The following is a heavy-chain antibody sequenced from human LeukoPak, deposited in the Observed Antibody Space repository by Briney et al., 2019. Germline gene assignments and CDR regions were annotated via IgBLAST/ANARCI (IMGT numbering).Heavy chain of an antibody. Sequence: GGSLRLSCAASGFTFDDYGMSWVRQAPGKGLEWVSGINWNGGSIGYADSVKGRFTISRDNAKNSLYLQMNSLRAEDTALYYCARYGQPVTSYYYYMDVWGQGTTVTVSS. CDR3: ARYGQPVTSYYYYMDV. CDR2: INWNGGSI. CDR1: GFTFDDYG. D-gene: IGHD6-6*01. J-gene: IGHJ6*03. V-gene: IGHV3-20*04.